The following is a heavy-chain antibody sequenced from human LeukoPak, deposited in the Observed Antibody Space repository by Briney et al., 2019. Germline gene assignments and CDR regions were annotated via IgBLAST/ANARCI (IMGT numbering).Heavy chain of an antibody. CDR3: ARGDAQEVTLDY. V-gene: IGHV1-46*01. Sequence: ASVKVSCKASGYTFTSYNYIHWVRQAPGQGLEWMGILNPAGGSTSYAQKFQGRVTVTRDTSTSTVYMELSSLRSEDTAVYYCARGDAQEVTLDYWGQGTLVTVSS. J-gene: IGHJ4*02. CDR2: LNPAGGST. CDR1: GYTFTSYNY. D-gene: IGHD2-21*02.